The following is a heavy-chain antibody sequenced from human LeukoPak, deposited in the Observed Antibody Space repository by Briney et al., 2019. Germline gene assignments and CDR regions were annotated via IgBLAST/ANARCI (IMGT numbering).Heavy chain of an antibody. V-gene: IGHV3-11*06. J-gene: IGHJ6*04. CDR3: ARDRAAAGNYYYYGMDV. CDR2: ISSSSSYT. CDR1: GFTFSDYY. D-gene: IGHD6-13*01. Sequence: GGSLRLSCAASGFTFSDYYMSWIRQAPGKGLEWVSYISSSSSYTNYADSVKGRFTISRDNAKNSLYLQMNSLRAEDTAVYYWARDRAAAGNYYYYGMDVWGKGTTVTVSS.